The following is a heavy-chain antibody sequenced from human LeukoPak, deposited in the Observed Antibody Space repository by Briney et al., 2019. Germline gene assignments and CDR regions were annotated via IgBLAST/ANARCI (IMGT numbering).Heavy chain of an antibody. CDR2: IWYGGSNK. Sequence: GGSLRLSCAASGFTFSNCGMHWVRQAPGKGLEWVAIIWYGGSNKYYADSVKGRFTISRDNSKNTLYLQMNSLRAEDTAVYYCARDREYSYFDYCGQGTLVTVSS. CDR3: ARDREYSYFDY. J-gene: IGHJ4*02. V-gene: IGHV3-33*01. D-gene: IGHD5-18*01. CDR1: GFTFSNCG.